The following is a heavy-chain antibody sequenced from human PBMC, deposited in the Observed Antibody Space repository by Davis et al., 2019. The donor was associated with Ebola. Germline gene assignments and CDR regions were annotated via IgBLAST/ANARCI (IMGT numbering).Heavy chain of an antibody. D-gene: IGHD6-13*01. V-gene: IGHV4-4*02. CDR1: GGSISSSNW. Sequence: MPSETLSLTCAASGGSISSSNWSSWVRQPPGKGLEWTGEIYHSGSTNYNPSLKSRVTISVDKSKNQFSLKLSAVTAADTAVYYCARDRVAAAGRWYYYYGMDVWGQGTTVTVSS. CDR3: ARDRVAAAGRWYYYYGMDV. J-gene: IGHJ6*02. CDR2: IYHSGST.